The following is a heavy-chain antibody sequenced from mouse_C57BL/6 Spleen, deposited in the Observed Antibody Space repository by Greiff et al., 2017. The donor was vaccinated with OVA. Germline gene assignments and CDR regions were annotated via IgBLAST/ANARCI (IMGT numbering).Heavy chain of an antibody. D-gene: IGHD2-2*01. Sequence: EVQLQESGPELVKPGASVKISCKASGYSFTDYNMNWVKQSTGKSLEWIGVINPNYGTTSYNQKFKGKATLTVDQSSSTAYMQLNSLTSEDSAVYYCERNVYYGYDRAMDYWGQGTSVTVSS. J-gene: IGHJ4*01. CDR2: INPNYGTT. CDR1: GYSFTDYN. CDR3: ERNVYYGYDRAMDY. V-gene: IGHV1-39*01.